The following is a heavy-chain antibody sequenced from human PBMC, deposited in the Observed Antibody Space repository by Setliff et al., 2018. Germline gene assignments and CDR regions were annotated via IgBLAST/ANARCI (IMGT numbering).Heavy chain of an antibody. V-gene: IGHV4-39*07. Sequence: SETLSLTCTVSGGSISSSSYYWGWIRQPPGKGLEWIGEINHSGSTNYNPSLKSRVTISVDTSKNQFSLKLSSVTAADTAVYYCARDLYSSSSGGFYYYYYYMDVWGKGTTVTVSS. CDR3: ARDLYSSSSGGFYYYYYYMDV. J-gene: IGHJ6*03. CDR1: GGSISSSSYY. D-gene: IGHD6-6*01. CDR2: INHSGST.